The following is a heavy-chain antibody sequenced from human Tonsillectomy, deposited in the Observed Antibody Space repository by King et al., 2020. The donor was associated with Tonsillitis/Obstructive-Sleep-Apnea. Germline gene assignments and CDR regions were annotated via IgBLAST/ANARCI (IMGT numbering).Heavy chain of an antibody. J-gene: IGHJ5*02. CDR1: GFTFSRYG. CDR3: ARSNSVAAAGNQGEYNWIDP. Sequence: VQLVESGGGVVQPGRSLRLSCAASGFTFSRYGMHWVRQAPGKGLEWVAVIWYDGSNKYYADSGKGRFTISRDNSKTTLYLQMNSLRAEDTAVYYCARSNSVAAAGNQGEYNWIDPWGQGTLVTVSS. D-gene: IGHD6-13*01. CDR2: IWYDGSNK. V-gene: IGHV3-33*01.